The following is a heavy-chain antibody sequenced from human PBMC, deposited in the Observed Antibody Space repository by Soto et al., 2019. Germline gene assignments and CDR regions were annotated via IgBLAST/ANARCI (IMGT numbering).Heavy chain of an antibody. CDR1: GYTFTSYG. J-gene: IGHJ6*02. D-gene: IGHD3-10*01. CDR3: ARGSHPRELLWFGELLPPHSLNYHGMDV. V-gene: IGHV1-18*01. Sequence: ASVKVSCKASGYTFTSYGISWVRQAPGQGLEWMGWISAYNGNTNYAQKLQGRVTMTTDTSTSTAYMELRSLRSDDTAVYYCARGSHPRELLWFGELLPPHSLNYHGMDVWGQGTTVTVSS. CDR2: ISAYNGNT.